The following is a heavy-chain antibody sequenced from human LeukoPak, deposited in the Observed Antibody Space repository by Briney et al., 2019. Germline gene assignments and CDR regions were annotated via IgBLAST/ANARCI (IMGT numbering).Heavy chain of an antibody. D-gene: IGHD3-10*01. Sequence: ASVKVSCKASGYTFTSYGISWVRQAPGQGLEWMGWISAYNGNTNYAQKLQGRVTMTTDTSTSTAYMELRSLRSDDTAVYYCARDLLRFGELYPATRKFHFDYWGQGTLVTVSS. V-gene: IGHV1-18*01. J-gene: IGHJ4*02. CDR3: ARDLLRFGELYPATRKFHFDY. CDR1: GYTFTSYG. CDR2: ISAYNGNT.